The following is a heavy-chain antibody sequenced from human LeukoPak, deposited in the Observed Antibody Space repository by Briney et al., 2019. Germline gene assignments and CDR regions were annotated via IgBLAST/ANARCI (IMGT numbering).Heavy chain of an antibody. J-gene: IGHJ4*02. V-gene: IGHV3-15*01. D-gene: IGHD2/OR15-2a*01. CDR1: GFTFSNAW. CDR3: TTDFWRGY. CDR2: IKSKTDGGTT. Sequence: PGGSLRLSCAASGFTFSNAWMSWVRQAPGKGLEWVGHIKSKTDGGTTDYAAPVKDRFTISRDDSKNTLYLQMNSLKTEDTAVYYCTTDFWRGYWGQGTLVIVSS.